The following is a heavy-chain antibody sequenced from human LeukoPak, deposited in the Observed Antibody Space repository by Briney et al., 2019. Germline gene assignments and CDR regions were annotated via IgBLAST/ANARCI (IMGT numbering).Heavy chain of an antibody. J-gene: IGHJ4*02. CDR3: ARGGGYSYAPLFDY. CDR1: GFTFSSYS. Sequence: PGGSLRLSCAASGFTFSSYSMNWVRLAPGKGLECVSSISSSSSYIYYADSVKGRFTISRDNAKNSLYLQMNSLRAEDTAVYYCARGGGYSYAPLFDYWGQGTLVTVSS. D-gene: IGHD5-18*01. V-gene: IGHV3-21*01. CDR2: ISSSSSYI.